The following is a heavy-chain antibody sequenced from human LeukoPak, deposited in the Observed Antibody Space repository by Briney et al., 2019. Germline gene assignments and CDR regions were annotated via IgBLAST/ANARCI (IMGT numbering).Heavy chain of an antibody. V-gene: IGHV4-39*07. D-gene: IGHD2-8*01. CDR1: GGSITSSNYY. Sequence: PSETLSLTCTVSGGSITSSNYYWGWIRQPPGKGLEWIGSIYYSGATFYNPSLKSRVTISVDTSKNQFSLKLNSVTAADTAVYYCAGLGNGRTFDSWGQGTLVTVSS. CDR2: IYYSGAT. J-gene: IGHJ4*02. CDR3: AGLGNGRTFDS.